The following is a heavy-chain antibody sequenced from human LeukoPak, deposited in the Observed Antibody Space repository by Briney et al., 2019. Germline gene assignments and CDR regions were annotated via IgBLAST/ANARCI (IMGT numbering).Heavy chain of an antibody. CDR1: GGTFSSYA. V-gene: IGHV1-69*01. J-gene: IGHJ4*02. CDR2: IIPIFGTA. CDR3: APLGGPYYFDY. D-gene: IGHD3-10*01. Sequence: ASVKVSCKASGGTFSSYAISWVRQAPGQGLEWMGGIIPIFGTANYAQKFQGRVTITADESTSTAYMELSSLRSEDTAVYYCAPLGGPYYFDYWGQGTLVTVSS.